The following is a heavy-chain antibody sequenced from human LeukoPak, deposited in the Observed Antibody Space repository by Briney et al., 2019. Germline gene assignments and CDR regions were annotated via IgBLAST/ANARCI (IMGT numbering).Heavy chain of an antibody. D-gene: IGHD6-13*01. V-gene: IGHV3-30*18. CDR3: AKDRAAATIPDY. Sequence: GRSLRLSCAASGFTFSSYGMHWVRQAPGKGLEWVAVISYDGSNKYYADSVKGRFTISRDNSKNTLYLQMNSLRAEDTAVYYCAKDRAAATIPDYWGQGTLVTVSS. J-gene: IGHJ4*02. CDR1: GFTFSSYG. CDR2: ISYDGSNK.